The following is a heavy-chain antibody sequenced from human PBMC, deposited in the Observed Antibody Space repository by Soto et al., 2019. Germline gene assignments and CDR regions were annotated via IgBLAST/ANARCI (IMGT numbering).Heavy chain of an antibody. Sequence: EVQLVESGGGLVKPGGSLRLSCAASGFTFSNAWMNWVRQAPGKGLEWVGRIKSKTDGGTTDYAAPVKGRFTISRDDSKNTLYLQMNSLKTEDTAVYYCTTENHRVTGTDLYYYGMDVWGQGTTVTVSS. CDR1: GFTFSNAW. J-gene: IGHJ6*02. D-gene: IGHD1-20*01. CDR3: TTENHRVTGTDLYYYGMDV. V-gene: IGHV3-15*07. CDR2: IKSKTDGGTT.